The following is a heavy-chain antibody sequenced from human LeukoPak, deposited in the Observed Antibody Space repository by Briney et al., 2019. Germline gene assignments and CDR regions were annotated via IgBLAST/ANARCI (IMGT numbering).Heavy chain of an antibody. V-gene: IGHV3-23*01. D-gene: IGHD6-19*01. Sequence: GGSLRLSCAASGFTFSSYDMSWVRQAPGKGLEWVSAISGSDGSTYYADSVKGRFTISRDNSKNTLYMQMDSLRAEDTAVYYCAKDRGIAVAGLEYFQHWGQGTLVTVSS. J-gene: IGHJ1*01. CDR2: ISGSDGST. CDR3: AKDRGIAVAGLEYFQH. CDR1: GFTFSSYD.